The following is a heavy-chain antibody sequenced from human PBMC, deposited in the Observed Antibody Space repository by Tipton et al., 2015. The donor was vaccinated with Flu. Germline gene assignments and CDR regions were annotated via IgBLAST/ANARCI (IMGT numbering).Heavy chain of an antibody. V-gene: IGHV4-31*03. CDR1: GGSISSGGEY. CDR2: IYYSGGT. D-gene: IGHD3-10*01. CDR3: ARDQGFGGGMTYDYFAMDV. Sequence: TLSLTCSVSGGSISSGGEYWTWIRQHPGKGLEWIASIYYSGGTYYNPSLESRVTMSVDTSKNQFSLKLTSVTAADTAGYYCARDQGFGGGMTYDYFAMDVWGQGTTVTVSS. J-gene: IGHJ6*02.